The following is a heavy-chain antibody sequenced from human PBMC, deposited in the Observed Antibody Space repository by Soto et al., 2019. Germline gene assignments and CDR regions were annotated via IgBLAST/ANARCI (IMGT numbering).Heavy chain of an antibody. CDR2: IKQDGSEK. J-gene: IGHJ4*02. CDR1: GFTFSSYW. V-gene: IGHV3-7*01. Sequence: EVQLVESGGGLVQPGVSLRLSCAASGFTFSSYWMTWVLQAPGKGLEWVANIKQDGSEKYYVDSVKGRFTISRDNAKNSLYLQMHSLRAEDTAVYYCARDRLAYCGGNCYAYFDYWGQGTLVTLSS. D-gene: IGHD2-21*01. CDR3: ARDRLAYCGGNCYAYFDY.